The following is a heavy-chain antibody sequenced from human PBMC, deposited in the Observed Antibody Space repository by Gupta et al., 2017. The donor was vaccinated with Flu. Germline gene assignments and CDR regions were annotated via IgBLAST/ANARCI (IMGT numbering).Heavy chain of an antibody. Sequence: QVQLVQSGAELKKPGASVKVSCNTSGYSFIDYYIYWVRQAPGQGLEWMGWINPNSGGTNYAQKFQGRVAMTRDTSTTTAYMELSRLRSDDSAVYYCARDYCGGGTCYSDYWGQGTLVTVSS. CDR3: ARDYCGGGTCYSDY. V-gene: IGHV1-2*02. D-gene: IGHD2-15*01. CDR2: INPNSGGT. CDR1: GYSFIDYY. J-gene: IGHJ4*02.